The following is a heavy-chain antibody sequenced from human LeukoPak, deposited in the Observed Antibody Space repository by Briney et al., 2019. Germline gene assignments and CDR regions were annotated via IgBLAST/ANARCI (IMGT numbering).Heavy chain of an antibody. CDR2: IKSKTDGGTT. CDR3: TTYRSGWYLSLFDY. CDR1: GFTFSNAW. D-gene: IGHD6-19*01. Sequence: PGGSLRLSCAASGFTFSNAWMSWVRQAPGKGLEWVGRIKSKTDGGTTDYAAPVKGRFTISRDDSKNTLYLQMNSLKTADTAVYYCTTYRSGWYLSLFDYWGQGTLVTVSS. J-gene: IGHJ4*02. V-gene: IGHV3-15*01.